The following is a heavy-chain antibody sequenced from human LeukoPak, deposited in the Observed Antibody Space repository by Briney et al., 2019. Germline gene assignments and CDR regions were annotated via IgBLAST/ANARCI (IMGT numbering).Heavy chain of an antibody. CDR3: ARDGAPSGSYVGGFDY. J-gene: IGHJ4*02. CDR2: ISYDGSNK. Sequence: GGSLRLSCAASGFTFSSYAMHWVRQAPGKGLEWVAVISYDGSNKYYADSVKGRFTISRDNSKNTLYLQMNSLRAEDTAVYYCARDGAPSGSYVGGFDYWGQGTLATVSS. V-gene: IGHV3-30-3*01. D-gene: IGHD1-26*01. CDR1: GFTFSSYA.